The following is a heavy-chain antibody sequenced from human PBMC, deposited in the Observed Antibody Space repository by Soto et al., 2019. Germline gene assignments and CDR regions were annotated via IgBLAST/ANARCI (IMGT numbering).Heavy chain of an antibody. J-gene: IGHJ2*01. Sequence: EVQVLESGGGLVQPGGSLRLSCAGSGFTFINYAMNWVRQAPGKGLEWVSSISGGGDAAFFPDSVRGRFTISRDNSENTVTLQMNTLGVDDTAVYYCARKILGSTTRPNYWYFELWGRGTLVSVSS. CDR2: ISGGGDAA. D-gene: IGHD7-27*01. CDR1: GFTFINYA. CDR3: ARKILGSTTRPNYWYFEL. V-gene: IGHV3-23*01.